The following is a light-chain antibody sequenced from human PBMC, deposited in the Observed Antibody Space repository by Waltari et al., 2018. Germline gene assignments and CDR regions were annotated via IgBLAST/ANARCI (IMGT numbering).Light chain of an antibody. V-gene: IGKV3-20*01. Sequence: EIVLTQSPGTLSLSTGERATLSCRASQSVSRFLAWFQQKPGQAPRILISGASSRATGIPDRFSGSGSGTDFSLTISRLEPEDFAVYYCQKYDRLPATFGQGTKVEIK. CDR3: QKYDRLPAT. CDR1: QSVSRF. J-gene: IGKJ1*01. CDR2: GAS.